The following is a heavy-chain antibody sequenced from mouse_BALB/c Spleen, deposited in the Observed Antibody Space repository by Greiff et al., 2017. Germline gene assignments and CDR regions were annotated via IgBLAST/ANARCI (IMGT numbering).Heavy chain of an antibody. D-gene: IGHD2-1*01. CDR2: IYPGDGDT. CDR1: GYTFTSYW. CDR3: ARAYGNYYYFDY. V-gene: IGHV1-87*01. Sequence: VQLQQSGAELARPGASVKLSCKASGYTFTSYWMQWVKQRPGQGLEWIGAIYPGDGDTRYTQKFKGKATLTADKSSSTAYMQLSSLASEDSAVYYCARAYGNYYYFDYWGQGTTLTVSS. J-gene: IGHJ2*01.